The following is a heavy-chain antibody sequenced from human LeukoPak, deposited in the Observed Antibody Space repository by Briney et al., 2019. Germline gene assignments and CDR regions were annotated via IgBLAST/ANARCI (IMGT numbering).Heavy chain of an antibody. CDR3: TRSTGDRSFFDY. J-gene: IGHJ4*02. D-gene: IGHD7-27*01. V-gene: IGHV3-74*01. CDR2: INSDGSSTRYADSVKGRIT. CDR1: GFTFSSYW. Sequence: GGSLRLSCAASGFTFSSYWMHWVRQAPGKGLVWVSRINSDGSSTRYADSVKGRITRYADSVKGRITISRDNAKNTLYLRMSSLRAEDTAVYHCTRSTGDRSFFDYWGQGTLVTVSS.